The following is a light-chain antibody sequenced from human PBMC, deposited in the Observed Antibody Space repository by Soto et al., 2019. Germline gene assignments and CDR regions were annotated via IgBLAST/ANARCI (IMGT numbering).Light chain of an antibody. J-gene: IGLJ2*01. CDR3: AAWDDSLKVVV. V-gene: IGLV1-44*01. Sequence: QSVLTQPPSASGTPGQRVTMSCSGSRPNIGSNTVNWYQQFPGTAPKVLIYNNDQRPSGVPDRFSGSKSGTSASLAISGLQSEDEADYYCAAWDDSLKVVVFGGGTKLTVL. CDR2: NND. CDR1: RPNIGSNT.